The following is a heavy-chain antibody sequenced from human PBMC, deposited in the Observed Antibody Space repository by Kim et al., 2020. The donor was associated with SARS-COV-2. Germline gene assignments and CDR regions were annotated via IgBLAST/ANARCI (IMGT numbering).Heavy chain of an antibody. CDR1: GGSISSGGYY. V-gene: IGHV4-31*03. D-gene: IGHD3-16*02. CDR2: IYYSGST. CDR3: ARGGRSVGELSLGGLSPPFDY. J-gene: IGHJ4*02. Sequence: SETLSLTCTVSGGSISSGGYYWSWIRQHPGKGLEWIGYIYYSGSTYYNPSLKSRVTISVDTSKKQFSLNLSSVTAADTAVYYCARGGRSVGELSLGGLSPPFDYWGQGTLVNVSS.